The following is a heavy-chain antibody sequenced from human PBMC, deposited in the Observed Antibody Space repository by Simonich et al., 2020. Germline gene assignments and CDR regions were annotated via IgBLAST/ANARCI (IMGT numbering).Heavy chain of an antibody. CDR1: GYTFTGYY. Sequence: QVQLVQSGAEVKKPGASVKVSCKASGYTFTGYYMHWVRQAPGQGLEVMGWINPNSGGPNYAQKCQGRVTMTRDTSISTAYMGLSRLRSDDTAVYYCARVEYSSSGYFDLWGRGTLVTVSS. V-gene: IGHV1-2*02. D-gene: IGHD6-6*01. CDR2: INPNSGGP. J-gene: IGHJ2*01. CDR3: ARVEYSSSGYFDL.